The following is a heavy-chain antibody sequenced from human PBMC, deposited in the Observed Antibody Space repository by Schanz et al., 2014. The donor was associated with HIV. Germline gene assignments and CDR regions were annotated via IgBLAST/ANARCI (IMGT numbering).Heavy chain of an antibody. Sequence: EVQLLESGGGLVQPGGSLRLSCVASGFTFSTYAMSWVRQAPGKGLEWVSGMRGSDDSTYYADSVKGRFTISRDNSKNTLYLEMNSLRAEDTAVYYCAKMEMAIVRWYYGMDVWGQGTTVTVSS. CDR1: GFTFSTYA. J-gene: IGHJ6*02. D-gene: IGHD3-16*02. V-gene: IGHV3-23*01. CDR2: MRGSDDST. CDR3: AKMEMAIVRWYYGMDV.